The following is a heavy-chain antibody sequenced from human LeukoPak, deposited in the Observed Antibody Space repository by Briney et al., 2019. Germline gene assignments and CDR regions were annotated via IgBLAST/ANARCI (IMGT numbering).Heavy chain of an antibody. J-gene: IGHJ4*02. CDR3: ARDKYYYDGSGYDY. D-gene: IGHD3-22*01. Sequence: ASVKVSCKASGYTFTGYYMHWVRQAPGQGLEWMGWINPNSGGTNYAQKFQGRVTMTRDTSISTAYMELSRLRSDDTAVYYCARDKYYYDGSGYDYWGQGTLVTVSS. CDR1: GYTFTGYY. V-gene: IGHV1-2*02. CDR2: INPNSGGT.